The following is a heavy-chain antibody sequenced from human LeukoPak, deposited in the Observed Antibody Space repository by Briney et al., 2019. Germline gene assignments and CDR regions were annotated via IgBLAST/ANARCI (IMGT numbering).Heavy chain of an antibody. Sequence: SETLSLTCTVSGGSISSSSYDWGWIRQPPGKGLEWIGSIYYSGSTYYNPSLKSRVTISVDTSKNQFSLKLSSVTAADTAVYYCASRGAYYDSSGYYFAYWGQGTLVTVSS. CDR3: ASRGAYYDSSGYYFAY. CDR2: IYYSGST. V-gene: IGHV4-39*01. CDR1: GGSISSSSYD. J-gene: IGHJ4*02. D-gene: IGHD3-22*01.